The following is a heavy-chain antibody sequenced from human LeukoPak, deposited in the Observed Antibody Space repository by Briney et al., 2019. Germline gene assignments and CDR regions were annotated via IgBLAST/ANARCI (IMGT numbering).Heavy chain of an antibody. CDR2: ISGSGGST. Sequence: PGGSLRLSCAASGFTFSSYAMSWVRQAPGKGLEWVSAISGSGGSTYYADSVKGRFTISRDNSKNTLYLQMNSLRAEDTAVYYCAKDNTPTAGYSSSWYDLTAFDIWGQGTMVTVSS. CDR3: AKDNTPTAGYSSSWYDLTAFDI. CDR1: GFTFSSYA. J-gene: IGHJ3*02. V-gene: IGHV3-23*01. D-gene: IGHD6-13*01.